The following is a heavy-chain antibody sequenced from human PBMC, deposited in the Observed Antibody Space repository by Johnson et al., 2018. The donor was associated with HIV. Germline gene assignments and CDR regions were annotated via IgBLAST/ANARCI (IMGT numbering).Heavy chain of an antibody. CDR1: GFTFSNYD. CDR2: ISSSGSTI. V-gene: IGHV3-48*01. J-gene: IGHJ3*02. CDR3: ASLAYCGGDCYRTYHDAFDI. Sequence: VQLVESGGGLVQPGGSLRLSCVASGFTFSNYDMHWVRQVTGEGLEWVSYISSSGSTIYYADSVKGRFTISRDDSKNSLYLQMNSLKTEDTAVYYCASLAYCGGDCYRTYHDAFDIWGQGTMVTVSS. D-gene: IGHD2-21*02.